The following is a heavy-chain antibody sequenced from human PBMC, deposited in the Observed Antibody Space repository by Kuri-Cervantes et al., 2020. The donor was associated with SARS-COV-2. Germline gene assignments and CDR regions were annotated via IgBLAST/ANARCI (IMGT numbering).Heavy chain of an antibody. CDR2: ISASGSLT. CDR3: ARDLWSNNWKTQGAIDV. V-gene: IGHV3-23*01. J-gene: IGHJ3*01. CDR1: GFTFSSYS. D-gene: IGHD1-20*01. Sequence: GGSLRLSCAASGFTFSSYSMHWVRQAPGRGLEWVSVISASGSLTYYADFVRGRFTISRDNGRSTLFLQMESLRAEDTALYFCARDLWSNNWKTQGAIDVWGQGTMVTVSS.